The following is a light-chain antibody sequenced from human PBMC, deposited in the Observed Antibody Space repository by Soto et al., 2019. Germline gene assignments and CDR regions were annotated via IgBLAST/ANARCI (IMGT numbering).Light chain of an antibody. Sequence: EIVLTQSPGTLSLSPGERATLSCRASQSVSSSYLAWYQQKPGQAPRLLIYGASSRATGIPDRFSGSGAGTDFNLTISRLEPEDFAVSYCQQYGSSPLTFGGGTKVEIK. J-gene: IGKJ4*01. CDR2: GAS. V-gene: IGKV3-20*01. CDR1: QSVSSSY. CDR3: QQYGSSPLT.